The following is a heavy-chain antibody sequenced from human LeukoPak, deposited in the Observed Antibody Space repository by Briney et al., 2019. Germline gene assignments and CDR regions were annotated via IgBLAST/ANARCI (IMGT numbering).Heavy chain of an antibody. J-gene: IGHJ4*02. Sequence: PGGSLRLSCAASGFTFSSRWMHWVRQDPGKGLVWVARTNSDGSSTSYADSVKGRFTISRDNAKNTLYLQMSSLRVEDMAVYYCARVTSLTGTIFDSWGQGTLVTVSS. V-gene: IGHV3-74*01. CDR3: ARVTSLTGTIFDS. CDR2: TNSDGSST. CDR1: GFTFSSRW. D-gene: IGHD1-7*01.